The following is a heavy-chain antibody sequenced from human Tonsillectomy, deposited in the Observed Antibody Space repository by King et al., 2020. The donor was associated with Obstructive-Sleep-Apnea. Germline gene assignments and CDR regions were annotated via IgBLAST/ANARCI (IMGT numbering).Heavy chain of an antibody. V-gene: IGHV3-53*04. D-gene: IGHD4-23*01. Sequence: VQLVESGGGLVQPGGSLRLSWAASGFTVSSNYMSWVRQAPGKGLEWVSVIYSGGSTYYADSVKGRFTISRHNSKNTLYLQMNSLRAEETAVYYCVCGLTPHYFDYWGQGTLVTVSS. CDR2: IYSGGST. CDR1: GFTVSSNY. J-gene: IGHJ4*02. CDR3: VCGLTPHYFDY.